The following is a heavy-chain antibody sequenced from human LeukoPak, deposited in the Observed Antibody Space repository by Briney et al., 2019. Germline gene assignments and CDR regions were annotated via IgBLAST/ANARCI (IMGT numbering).Heavy chain of an antibody. Sequence: ASVKVSCKASGGTFSSYAISWVRQAPGQGLEWMGRIIPIFGTANYAQKFQGRVTITTDESTSTAYMELNSLRSEDTAVYYCAREVDYDYVWGSYRYNPPLDYWGQGALVTVSS. V-gene: IGHV1-69*05. D-gene: IGHD3-16*02. CDR3: AREVDYDYVWGSYRYNPPLDY. CDR2: IIPIFGTA. J-gene: IGHJ4*02. CDR1: GGTFSSYA.